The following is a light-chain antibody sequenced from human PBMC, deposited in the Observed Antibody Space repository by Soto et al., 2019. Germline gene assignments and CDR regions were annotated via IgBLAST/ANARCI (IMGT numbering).Light chain of an antibody. J-gene: IGKJ1*01. V-gene: IGKV3D-15*01. CDR1: QSISND. Sequence: EIVMTQSPATLSMSPGERATLSCRASQSISNDLAWYQQKPGQAPRLLIYATSNRATGIPARFSGSGSGTEFTLTISSLQPDDFATYYCQQYNSYSRTFGQGTKVDIK. CDR3: QQYNSYSRT. CDR2: ATS.